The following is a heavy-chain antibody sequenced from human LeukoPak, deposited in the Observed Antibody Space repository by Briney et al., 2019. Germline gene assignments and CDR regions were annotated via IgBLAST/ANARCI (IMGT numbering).Heavy chain of an antibody. CDR3: TTDPSGWSTKIDY. Sequence: PGGSLRLSCAASGFTFSSYEMNWVRQAPGKGLEWVSYISSSGSTIYYADSVKGRFTISRDNAKNSLYLQMNSLRAEDTAVYYCTTDPSGWSTKIDYWGQGTLVTVSS. J-gene: IGHJ4*02. CDR1: GFTFSSYE. D-gene: IGHD6-19*01. V-gene: IGHV3-48*03. CDR2: ISSSGSTI.